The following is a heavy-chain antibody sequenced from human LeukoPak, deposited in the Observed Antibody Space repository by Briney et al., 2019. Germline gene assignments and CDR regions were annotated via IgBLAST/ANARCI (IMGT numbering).Heavy chain of an antibody. Sequence: PSETLSLTCSVSGDSIGSYYWTWIRQSAGKGLEWIGYIFYSGSTNYSPSLKSRVTISVDTSNNQFFLQLRSVTAADTAIYYCARGRARDGSFPWLDSWGQGTLVTVSS. J-gene: IGHJ5*01. CDR1: GDSIGSYY. V-gene: IGHV4-59*01. D-gene: IGHD3-10*01. CDR2: IFYSGST. CDR3: ARGRARDGSFPWLDS.